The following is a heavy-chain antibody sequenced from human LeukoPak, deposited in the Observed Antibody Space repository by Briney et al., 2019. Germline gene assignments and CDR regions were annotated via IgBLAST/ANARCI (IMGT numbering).Heavy chain of an antibody. CDR3: ARVLEGYSSGWYYFDY. CDR1: GGSFSDYQ. D-gene: IGHD6-19*01. J-gene: IGHJ4*02. Sequence: SETLSLTCAVSGGSFSDYQWNWIRQSPGKGLEWLGEISHSGTTTYNPSLKSRVTISVDTSKNQFSLRLRSVTAADTAVYYCARVLEGYSSGWYYFDYWGQGTLVTVSS. V-gene: IGHV4-34*01. CDR2: ISHSGTT.